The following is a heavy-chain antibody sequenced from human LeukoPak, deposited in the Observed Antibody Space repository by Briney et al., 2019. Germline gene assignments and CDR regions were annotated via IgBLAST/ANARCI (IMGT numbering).Heavy chain of an antibody. CDR2: ISSSGSTI. CDR3: ASLSYCSGGSCYKQKFDY. Sequence: PGGSLRLSCAASGFTFSSYEMNWVRQAPGKGLEWVSYISSSGSTIYYADSVKGRFTISRDNAMNSLYLQMNSLRAEDTAVYYCASLSYCSGGSCYKQKFDYWGQGTLVTVSS. CDR1: GFTFSSYE. V-gene: IGHV3-48*03. J-gene: IGHJ4*02. D-gene: IGHD2-15*01.